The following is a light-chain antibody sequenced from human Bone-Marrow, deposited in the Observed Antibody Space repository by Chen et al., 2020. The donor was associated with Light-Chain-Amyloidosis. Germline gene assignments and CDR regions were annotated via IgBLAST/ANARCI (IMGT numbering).Light chain of an antibody. CDR1: QNINNN. Sequence: EIVMTQSPATLSVSPGESATLSCRASQNINNNVAWYQQKPGQAPRLLMHGASTRATGIPARFSGSGSGTEFTLTISSLQPEDFAVYYCQQRNNWPLTFGGGTKVEI. J-gene: IGKJ4*01. CDR3: QQRNNWPLT. V-gene: IGKV3-15*01. CDR2: GAS.